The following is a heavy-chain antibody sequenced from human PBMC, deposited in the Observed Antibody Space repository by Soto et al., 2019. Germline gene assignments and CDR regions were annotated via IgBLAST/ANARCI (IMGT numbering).Heavy chain of an antibody. Sequence: EVQLVESGGGLVQLGGSLRLSCATSGFTLSSYWMSWVRQAPGKGLEWVANIKRDGSEKYYVDSVQGRFTISRDNAKNSLYLQMNSLRAEDTAVYYCASDCSGGICYGSYFDYWGQGTLVTVSS. CDR3: ASDCSGGICYGSYFDY. CDR2: IKRDGSEK. CDR1: GFTLSSYW. V-gene: IGHV3-7*01. D-gene: IGHD2-15*01. J-gene: IGHJ4*02.